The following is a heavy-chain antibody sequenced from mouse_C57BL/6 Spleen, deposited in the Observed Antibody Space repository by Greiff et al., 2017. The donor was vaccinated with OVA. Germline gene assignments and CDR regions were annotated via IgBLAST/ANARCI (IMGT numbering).Heavy chain of an antibody. CDR1: GYTFTDYY. J-gene: IGHJ1*03. CDR2: INPNNGGT. D-gene: IGHD1-1*01. V-gene: IGHV1-26*01. Sequence: EVQLQQSGPELVKPGASVKISCKASGYTFTDYYMNWVKQSHGKSLEWIGDINPNNGGTSYNQKFKGKATLTVDKSSSTAYMELRSLTSEDSAVYYCARSAGSSTWYFDVWGTGTTVTVSS. CDR3: ARSAGSSTWYFDV.